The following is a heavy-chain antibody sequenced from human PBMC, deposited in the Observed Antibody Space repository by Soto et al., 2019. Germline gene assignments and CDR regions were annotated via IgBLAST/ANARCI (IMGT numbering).Heavy chain of an antibody. CDR2: IYPGDSYT. CDR1: GYKVSTWHNFTSYW. D-gene: IGHD2-15*01. Sequence: GESLKISCMGSGYKVSTWHNFTSYWIAWVRQMPGKGLEWMGIIYPGDSYTNYSPSFQGQVTISADKSIHTAYLQWISLKASDTAMYYCAKRRGGNPDDWFDPWGQGTLVTVSS. V-gene: IGHV5-51*01. CDR3: AKRRGGNPDDWFDP. J-gene: IGHJ5*02.